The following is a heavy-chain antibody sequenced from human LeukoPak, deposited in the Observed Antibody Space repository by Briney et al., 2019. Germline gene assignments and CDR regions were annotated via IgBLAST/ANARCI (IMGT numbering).Heavy chain of an antibody. J-gene: IGHJ6*02. D-gene: IGHD2-15*01. Sequence: PGGSLRLSCAASGFSFSGSAMHWVRQASGKGLEWVGRIRSRANSYVTVYAASMEGRFTISRDDSKNTAYPEMNSLKTEDTAVYYCTRHSDKYCSGAGCYVNNFYGLDVWGQGTTVIVSS. CDR3: TRHSDKYCSGAGCYVNNFYGLDV. CDR1: GFSFSGSA. V-gene: IGHV3-73*01. CDR2: IRSRANSYVT.